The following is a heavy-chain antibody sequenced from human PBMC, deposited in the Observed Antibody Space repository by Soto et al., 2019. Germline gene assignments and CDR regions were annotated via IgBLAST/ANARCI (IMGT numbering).Heavy chain of an antibody. J-gene: IGHJ6*02. CDR2: ISAYNGNT. Sequence: QVQLVQSGAEVKKPGASVKVSCKASGYTFTSYGISWVRQAHGQGLEWMGWISAYNGNTNYAQKLQGRVTMTTDTSTSTAYMELRSLRSDDTAVYYCARDRIVVVPAAQVSNSRYYYYGMDIWGQGTTVTVSS. D-gene: IGHD2-2*01. CDR1: GYTFTSYG. V-gene: IGHV1-18*01. CDR3: ARDRIVVVPAAQVSNSRYYYYGMDI.